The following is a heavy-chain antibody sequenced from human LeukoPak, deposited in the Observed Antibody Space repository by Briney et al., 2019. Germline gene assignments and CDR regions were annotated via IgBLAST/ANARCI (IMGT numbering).Heavy chain of an antibody. J-gene: IGHJ4*02. CDR2: MNPNSANT. CDR1: GYTFTSYD. V-gene: IGHV1-8*03. D-gene: IGHD6-6*01. Sequence: GASVKVSCKASGYTFTSYDINWVRQATGQGLEWMGWMNPNSANTGYAQKFQGRVTITRNTSISTTYMELSSLRFEDTAVYCCARGRERGSSSSFTDYWGQGTLVIVSS. CDR3: ARGRERGSSSSFTDY.